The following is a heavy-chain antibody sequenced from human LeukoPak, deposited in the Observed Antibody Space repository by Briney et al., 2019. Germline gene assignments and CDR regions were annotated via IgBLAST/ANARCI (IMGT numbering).Heavy chain of an antibody. D-gene: IGHD2-2*01. J-gene: IGHJ4*02. CDR1: GFTFSSYA. V-gene: IGHV3-23*01. CDR2: ISGSGGST. CDR3: AKEKAAYCSSTSCFDGYDY. Sequence: PGGSLRLPCAASGFTFSSYAMSWVRQAPGKGLEWVSAISGSGGSTYYADSVKGRFSISRDNSKNTLYLQLNSLRAEDTAVYYCAKEKAAYCSSTSCFDGYDYWGQGTLVTVSS.